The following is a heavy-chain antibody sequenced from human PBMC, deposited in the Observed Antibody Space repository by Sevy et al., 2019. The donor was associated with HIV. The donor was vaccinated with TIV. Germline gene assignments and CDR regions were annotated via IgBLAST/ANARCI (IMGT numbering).Heavy chain of an antibody. D-gene: IGHD1-1*01. CDR3: ARGYNWNDY. J-gene: IGHJ4*02. V-gene: IGHV3-48*02. CDR1: GFTLSSYS. Sequence: GGSLRLSCTASGFTLSSYSMNWVRQAPGKGLEWVSYISSSSSTIYYANSVKGLFTISRDNAKNSLYLQMNSLRDEDTAVYHCARGYNWNDYWGQGTLVTVSS. CDR2: ISSSSSTI.